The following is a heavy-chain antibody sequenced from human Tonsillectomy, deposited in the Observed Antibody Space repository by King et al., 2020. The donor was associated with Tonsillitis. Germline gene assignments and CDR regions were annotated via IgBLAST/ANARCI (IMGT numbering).Heavy chain of an antibody. D-gene: IGHD3-16*01. V-gene: IGHV1-18*01. CDR2: INAYNGNT. CDR3: ASSYDGVDY. CDR1: GYTFTSYG. J-gene: IGHJ4*02. Sequence: QLVQSGAEVKKPGASVKVSCKASGYTFTSYGISWVRPAPGQGLEWMGWINAYNGNTNSAQDLQGRVTMTTNTSTSTAYLELSSQRSDDTAVYYCASSYDGVDYWGQGTLVTVSS.